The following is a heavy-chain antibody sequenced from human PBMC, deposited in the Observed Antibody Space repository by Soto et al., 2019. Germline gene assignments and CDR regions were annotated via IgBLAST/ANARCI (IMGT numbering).Heavy chain of an antibody. CDR2: ISYEGSVT. Sequence: QVQLVESGGGVVQPGQSLRLSCAASGFTFTSYALHWVRQAPGQGLEWVAVISYEGSVTYYADSVKGRFTVSRDNSNHTLYLQTNSLRVEDSAVYFWARVRRKSSAWYKDYYYGMDVWGHGTTVFVSS. D-gene: IGHD6-13*01. CDR1: GFTFTSYA. V-gene: IGHV3-30*04. J-gene: IGHJ6*02. CDR3: ARVRRKSSAWYKDYYYGMDV.